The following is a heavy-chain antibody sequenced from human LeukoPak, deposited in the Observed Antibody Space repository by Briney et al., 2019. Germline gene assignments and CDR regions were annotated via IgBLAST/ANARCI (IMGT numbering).Heavy chain of an antibody. D-gene: IGHD1-1*01. Sequence: SESLSLTRAVSVDSISSDYWSWVRQPPGRGLEGVGYIYYTGSTNYNPSLKSRVTISVDTSKNQCSLKLSSVTTADTAVYYCARIWVPPGDYWGQGTLVTVSS. CDR1: VDSISSDY. CDR2: IYYTGST. V-gene: IGHV4-59*12. CDR3: ARIWVPPGDY. J-gene: IGHJ4*02.